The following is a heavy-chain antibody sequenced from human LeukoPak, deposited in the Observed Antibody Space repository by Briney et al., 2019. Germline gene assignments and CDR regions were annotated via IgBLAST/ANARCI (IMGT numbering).Heavy chain of an antibody. V-gene: IGHV3-30-3*01. D-gene: IGHD5-12*01. J-gene: IGHJ3*02. Sequence: PGRSLRLSCAASGFTFSSYAMHWVRQAPGKGLEWVAVISYDGSDKYYADSVKGRFTISRGNSKNTLYLQMNSLRAEDTAVYYCARARWLRLYDAFDIWGQGTMVTVSS. CDR1: GFTFSSYA. CDR2: ISYDGSDK. CDR3: ARARWLRLYDAFDI.